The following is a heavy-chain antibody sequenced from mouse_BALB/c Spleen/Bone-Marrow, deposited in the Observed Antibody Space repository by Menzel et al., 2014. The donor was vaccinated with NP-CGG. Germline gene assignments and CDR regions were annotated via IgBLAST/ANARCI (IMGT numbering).Heavy chain of an antibody. V-gene: IGHV2-5-1*01. CDR1: GFSLTSYG. CDR3: AKRGNYGYFDY. Sequence: QVQLQQSGPSLVQPSQSLSITCTVSGFSLTSYGVHRVRQSPGKGLEWLGVIWRGGSTDYNAAFMSRLSITKDNSKSQVFFKINSLQADDTAIYYCAKRGNYGYFDYWGQGTTLTVSS. D-gene: IGHD2-1*01. J-gene: IGHJ2*01. CDR2: IWRGGST.